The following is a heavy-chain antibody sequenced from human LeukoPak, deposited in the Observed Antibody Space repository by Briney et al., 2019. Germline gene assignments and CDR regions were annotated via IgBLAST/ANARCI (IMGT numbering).Heavy chain of an antibody. CDR3: ARDRRRYGFDP. V-gene: IGHV3-64*01. Sequence: PGRSLRLSCAASGFTFSSYAMHWVRQAPGKGLEYVSAISSNGGSTYYANSVKGRFTISRDNSKNTLYLQMGSLRAEDMAVYYCARDRRRYGFDPWGQGTLVTVSS. CDR2: ISSNGGST. D-gene: IGHD3-9*01. J-gene: IGHJ5*02. CDR1: GFTFSSYA.